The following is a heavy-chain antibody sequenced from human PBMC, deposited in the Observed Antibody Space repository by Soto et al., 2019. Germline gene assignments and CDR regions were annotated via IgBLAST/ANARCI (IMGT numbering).Heavy chain of an antibody. V-gene: IGHV1-18*01. D-gene: IGHD1-26*01. CDR1: GYTFTNYG. CDR3: VRIVGADRRWFEL. J-gene: IGHJ5*02. CDR2: ISAYNGNT. Sequence: ASVKVSCKASGYTFTNYGISWVRQAPGQGLERMGWISAYNGNTNYAQKLQGRVTMTTDTSTSTGYMELRTLRSVDTAVFYCVRIVGADRRWFELWGQGTLVTVSS.